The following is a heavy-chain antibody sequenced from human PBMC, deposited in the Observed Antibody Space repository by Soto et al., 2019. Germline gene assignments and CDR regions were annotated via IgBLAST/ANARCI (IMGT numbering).Heavy chain of an antibody. D-gene: IGHD1-26*01. V-gene: IGHV3-30*18. CDR2: ISYDGSNK. CDR3: AKAPLIVGATTRYFDY. Sequence: PGGSLRLSCAASGFTFSSYGMHWVRQAPGKGLEWVAVISYDGSNKYYADSVKGRFTISRDNSKNTLYLQMNSLRAEDTAVYYCAKAPLIVGATTRYFDYWGQGTLVTVSS. CDR1: GFTFSSYG. J-gene: IGHJ4*02.